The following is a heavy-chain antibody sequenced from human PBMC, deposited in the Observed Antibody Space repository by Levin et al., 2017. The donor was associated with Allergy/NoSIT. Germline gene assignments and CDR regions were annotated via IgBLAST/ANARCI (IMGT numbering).Heavy chain of an antibody. CDR1: GFTFSSYS. J-gene: IGHJ4*02. V-gene: IGHV3-21*01. CDR2: ISSSSSYI. Sequence: GGSLRLSCAASGFTFSSYSMNWVRQAPGKGLEWVSSISSSSSYIYYADSVKGRFTISRDNAKNSLYLQMNSLRAEDTAVYYCARGVTDYDSSGLYYFDYWGQGTLVTVSS. CDR3: ARGVTDYDSSGLYYFDY. D-gene: IGHD3-22*01.